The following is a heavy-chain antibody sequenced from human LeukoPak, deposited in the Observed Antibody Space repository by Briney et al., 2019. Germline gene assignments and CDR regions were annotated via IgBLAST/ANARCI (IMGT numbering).Heavy chain of an antibody. CDR1: GGFISSYY. D-gene: IGHD1-26*01. V-gene: IGHV4-59*01. Sequence: SETLSLTCTVSGGFISSYYWSWIRQPPGKGLEWIGYSSYSGSSNYNPSLKSRVTISVDTSKNQFSLKQSSVIAADTAVYYCARNGGSYSFDYWGQGTVVTVSS. CDR2: SSYSGSS. CDR3: ARNGGSYSFDY. J-gene: IGHJ4*02.